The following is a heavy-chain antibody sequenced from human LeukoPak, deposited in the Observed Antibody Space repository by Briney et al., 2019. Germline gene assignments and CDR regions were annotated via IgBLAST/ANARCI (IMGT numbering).Heavy chain of an antibody. CDR2: IYTSGST. D-gene: IGHD3-3*01. CDR3: ARGGYDFWSGYGPVDY. CDR1: GGSISNGSYY. Sequence: SQTLSLTCTVSGGSISNGSYYWSWIRQPAGKGLEWIGRIYTSGSTNYNPSLKSRVTISVDTSKNQFSLKLSSVTAADTAVYYCARGGYDFWSGYGPVDYWGQGTLVTVSS. J-gene: IGHJ4*02. V-gene: IGHV4-61*02.